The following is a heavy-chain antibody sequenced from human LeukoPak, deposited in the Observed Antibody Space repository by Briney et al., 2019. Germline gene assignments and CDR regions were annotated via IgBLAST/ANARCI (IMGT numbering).Heavy chain of an antibody. Sequence: GESLKISCKGSGYSFTSYWIGWVRQMPGKGLEWMGIIYPGDSDTRYSPSFQGQVTISADKSISTAYLQWSSLKASDTAMYYCATAILRRCSSTSCYKRDDAFDIWGQGTMVTVPS. CDR3: ATAILRRCSSTSCYKRDDAFDI. J-gene: IGHJ3*02. CDR1: GYSFTSYW. D-gene: IGHD2-2*02. V-gene: IGHV5-51*01. CDR2: IYPGDSDT.